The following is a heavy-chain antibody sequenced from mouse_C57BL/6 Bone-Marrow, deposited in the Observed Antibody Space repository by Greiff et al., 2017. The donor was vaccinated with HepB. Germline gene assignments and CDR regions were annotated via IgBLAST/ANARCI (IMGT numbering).Heavy chain of an antibody. J-gene: IGHJ1*03. V-gene: IGHV5-16*01. Sequence: EVKVVESEGGLVQPGRSMKLSCTASGFTFSDYYMAWVRQVPEKGLEWVANINYDGSSTYYLDSLKSRFIISRDNAKNILYLQMSSLKSEDTATYYCARETYGSSYDWYFDVWGTGTTVTVSS. CDR1: GFTFSDYY. CDR2: INYDGSST. D-gene: IGHD1-1*01. CDR3: ARETYGSSYDWYFDV.